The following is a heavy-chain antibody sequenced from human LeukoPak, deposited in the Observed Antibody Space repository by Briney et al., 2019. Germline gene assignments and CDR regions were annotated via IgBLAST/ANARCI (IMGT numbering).Heavy chain of an antibody. V-gene: IGHV4-4*07. CDR1: GVSISTYY. CDR3: ARGPTRYYFDY. J-gene: IGHJ4*02. CDR2: IYTSGST. Sequence: SETLSLTCTVPGVSISTYYWSWIRQAAGKGLEWIGRIYTSGSTNYNPSLKSRVTMSVDTSKNQFSLKLSSMTAADTAVYYCARGPTRYYFDYWGQGTLVTVSS.